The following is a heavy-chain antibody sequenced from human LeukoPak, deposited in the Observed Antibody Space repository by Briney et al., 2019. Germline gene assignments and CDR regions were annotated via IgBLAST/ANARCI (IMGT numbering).Heavy chain of an antibody. CDR1: GFIFSSYA. D-gene: IGHD3-9*01. V-gene: IGHV3-64*01. CDR2: ISSHGGST. Sequence: HPGGSLRLSCAASGFIFSSYAMHWVRQAPGKGLAYVSAISSHGGSTYYANSVRGRFTISRDNSKNTLYLQMGSLRAEDMVVYYWQRGAYDILTGYKNWGQGTLVTVSS. CDR3: QRGAYDILTGYKN. J-gene: IGHJ4*02.